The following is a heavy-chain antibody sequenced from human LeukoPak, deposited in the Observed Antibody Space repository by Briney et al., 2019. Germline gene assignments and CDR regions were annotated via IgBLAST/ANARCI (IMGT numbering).Heavy chain of an antibody. CDR2: ISFSHHT. CDR1: GFTFSDHY. D-gene: IGHD6-19*01. CDR3: AREHSSVSSESKGYDL. J-gene: IGHJ5*02. Sequence: GGSLRLSCAASGFTFSDHYMSWIRQAPGKGLEWISYISFSHHTNYADSVKGRFTISRDDARNSLFLQMNSLRAEDTAVYYCAREHSSVSSESKGYDLWGQGTQVTVSS. V-gene: IGHV3-11*06.